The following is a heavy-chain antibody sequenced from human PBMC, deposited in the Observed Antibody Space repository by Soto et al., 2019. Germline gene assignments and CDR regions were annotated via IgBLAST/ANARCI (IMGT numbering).Heavy chain of an antibody. CDR1: GFTLSGRS. CDR3: ARGWFGPDV. J-gene: IGHJ6*04. CDR2: IDNAGTDS. D-gene: IGHD3-10*01. V-gene: IGHV3-74*01. Sequence: EVQLVESGGGLVQPGGSLRLSCAASGFTLSGRSMHWVRQAPGKGLVWVSGIDNAGTDSTYADSVKGRFTSSRDNAKNRLYLQTNSLRVEDTAVYYCARGWFGPDVWGKGTTVTVSS.